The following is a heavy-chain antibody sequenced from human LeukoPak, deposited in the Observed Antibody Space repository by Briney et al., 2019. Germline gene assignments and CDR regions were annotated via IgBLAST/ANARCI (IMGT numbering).Heavy chain of an antibody. CDR2: INTNSGGT. D-gene: IGHD1-26*01. CDR1: GYTFTGYY. CDR3: ARDLRIVGAIGGHLGDY. Sequence: GASVTVSCTASGYTFTGYYMHWVRQAPGKGLEWMGWINTNSGGTNYAQKFQGRVTITRDTSISTAYMELSRLRSDDTAVYYCARDLRIVGAIGGHLGDYWGQGTLVTVSS. V-gene: IGHV1-2*02. J-gene: IGHJ4*02.